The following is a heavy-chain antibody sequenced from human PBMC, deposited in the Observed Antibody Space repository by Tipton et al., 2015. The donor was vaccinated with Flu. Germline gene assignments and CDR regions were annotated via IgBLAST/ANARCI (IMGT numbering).Heavy chain of an antibody. CDR3: ARGYDILTDGGGYFDY. CDR1: GFTFSSYA. J-gene: IGHJ4*02. V-gene: IGHV3-33*01. Sequence: SGFTFSSYAMHWVRQAPGKGLEWVAGIRYDGSNKYYADSVKGRFTISRDNSKNTLYLQMNSLRAEDTAVYYCARGYDILTDGGGYFDYWGQGTLVTVSS. D-gene: IGHD3-9*01. CDR2: IRYDGSNK.